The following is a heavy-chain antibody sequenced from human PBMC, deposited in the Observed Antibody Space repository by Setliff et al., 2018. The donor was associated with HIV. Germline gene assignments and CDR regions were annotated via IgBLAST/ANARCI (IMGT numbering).Heavy chain of an antibody. D-gene: IGHD3-9*01. CDR3: ARYFDWFSYGMDV. CDR1: GGSISSYY. Sequence: SETLSLTCTVSGGSISSYYWSWIRQPPGKGLEWIGYIYYSGSTYYNPSLKSRVTISVDTSKNQFSLKLSSVTAADTAVYYCARYFDWFSYGMDVWGQGTTVTVSS. CDR2: IYYSGST. J-gene: IGHJ6*02. V-gene: IGHV4-59*12.